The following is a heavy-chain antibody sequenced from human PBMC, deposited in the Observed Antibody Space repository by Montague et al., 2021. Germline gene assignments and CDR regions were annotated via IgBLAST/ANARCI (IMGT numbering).Heavy chain of an antibody. V-gene: IGHV6-1*01. Sequence: CAISGDSVSSNSVTWHWIRQSPSRGFEWLGRTYYRSKWANDYALSVRSRITFNPDTSKNQFSLQLDSVTPEDTAVYYCVRQSVSGKFDYWGQGTRVTVSS. D-gene: IGHD6-19*01. CDR1: GDSVSSNSVT. CDR3: VRQSVSGKFDY. CDR2: TYYRSKWAN. J-gene: IGHJ4*02.